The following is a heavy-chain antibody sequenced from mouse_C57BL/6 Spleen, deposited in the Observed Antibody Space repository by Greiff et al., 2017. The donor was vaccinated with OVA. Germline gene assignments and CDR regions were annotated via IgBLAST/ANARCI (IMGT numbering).Heavy chain of an antibody. J-gene: IGHJ4*01. V-gene: IGHV5-6*01. CDR1: GFTFSSYG. CDR3: ARHEDYVSSYRAMDY. Sequence: EVNVVESGGDLVKPGGSLKLSCAASGFTFSSYGMSWVRQTPDKRLEWVATISSGGSYTYYPDSVKGRFTISRDNAKNTLYLQMSSLKSEDTAMYYCARHEDYVSSYRAMDYWGQGTSVTVSS. CDR2: ISSGGSYT. D-gene: IGHD1-1*01.